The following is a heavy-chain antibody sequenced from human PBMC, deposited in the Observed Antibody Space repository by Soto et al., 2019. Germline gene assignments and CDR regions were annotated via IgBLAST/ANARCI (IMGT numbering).Heavy chain of an antibody. CDR2: ISGSGGRT. CDR1: GFTFSSYA. CDR3: ATLRTGGTQFTRVRNYYYYGMSV. D-gene: IGHD3-10*01. J-gene: IGHJ6*02. Sequence: EVQLLESGGGLVQPGGSLSLSCAASGFTFSSYAMSWFRQAPGKGLEWVSAISGSGGRTYYADSVTGRVTISRDNSKNTLYLQLNSLRDDDTGEDYCATLRTGGTQFTRVRNYYYYGMSVSGQGTTVTDFS. V-gene: IGHV3-23*01.